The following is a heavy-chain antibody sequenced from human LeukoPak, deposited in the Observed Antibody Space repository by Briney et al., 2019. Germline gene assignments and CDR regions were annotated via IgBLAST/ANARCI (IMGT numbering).Heavy chain of an antibody. Sequence: SETLSLTCAVYGGSFSGYYWSWIRQPPGKGLEWIGEINHSGGTNYNPSLKSRVTISVDTSKNQFSLKLSSVTAADTAVYYCARGTNSSSSKYYFDYWGQGTLVIVPS. CDR1: GGSFSGYY. J-gene: IGHJ4*02. D-gene: IGHD6-13*01. CDR2: INHSGGT. V-gene: IGHV4-34*01. CDR3: ARGTNSSSSKYYFDY.